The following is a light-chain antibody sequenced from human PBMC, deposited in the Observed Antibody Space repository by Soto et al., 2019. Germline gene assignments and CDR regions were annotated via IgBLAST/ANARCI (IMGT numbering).Light chain of an antibody. V-gene: IGKV3-20*01. CDR1: QTVRNNY. Sequence: EYVLTQSPGTLSLYKGERATLSCRASQTVRNNYLAWYQQKPGQAPRLLIYDASSRATGIPDRFSGGGSGTDFTLTISRLEPEDFAVYYCQQFSSYPLTFGGGTKVDIK. CDR3: QQFSSYPLT. CDR2: DAS. J-gene: IGKJ4*01.